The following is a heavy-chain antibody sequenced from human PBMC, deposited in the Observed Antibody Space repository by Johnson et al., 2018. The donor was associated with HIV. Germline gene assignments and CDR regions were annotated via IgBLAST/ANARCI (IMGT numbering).Heavy chain of an antibody. Sequence: VQLVESGGGVVQPGRSLRLSCAASGFTFSSYAMHWVRQAPGKGLEWVANIKQDGSEKYYVDSVKGRFTISRDNSKNTLYLQMNSLRAEDTAVYYCAKDLVVTAPGAFDIWGQGTMVTVSS. V-gene: IGHV3-7*01. CDR2: IKQDGSEK. D-gene: IGHD2-21*02. J-gene: IGHJ3*02. CDR1: GFTFSSYA. CDR3: AKDLVVTAPGAFDI.